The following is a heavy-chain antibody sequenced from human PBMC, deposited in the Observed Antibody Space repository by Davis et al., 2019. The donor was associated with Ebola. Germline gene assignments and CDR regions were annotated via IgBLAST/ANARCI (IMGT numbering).Heavy chain of an antibody. Sequence: PGGSLRLSCAASGFTFSSYALNWVRQAPGKGLEWVSSISRSGITTYYTDSVKGRFTISRDNSKDTLYLQRNSLSAEDTAVYFCAKEGVRASGYFHPGYSFYYLDVWGKGTTVSVSS. V-gene: IGHV3-23*01. J-gene: IGHJ6*03. CDR3: AKEGVRASGYFHPGYSFYYLDV. D-gene: IGHD3-3*01. CDR2: ISRSGITT. CDR1: GFTFSSYA.